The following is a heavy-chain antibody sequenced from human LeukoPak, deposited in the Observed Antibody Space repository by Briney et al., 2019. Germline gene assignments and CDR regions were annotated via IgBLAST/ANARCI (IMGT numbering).Heavy chain of an antibody. CDR2: INPSGGST. Sequence: GASVKVSCKASGYTFTSYYVHWGRQAPGQGLEWMGIINPSGGSTTYAQKFQGRVTMTRDTSTSTVYMELSSLRSEDTAVYYCARVRFSSGWYIAFDMWGQGTMVTVSS. D-gene: IGHD6-19*01. CDR3: ARVRFSSGWYIAFDM. V-gene: IGHV1-46*01. J-gene: IGHJ3*02. CDR1: GYTFTSYY.